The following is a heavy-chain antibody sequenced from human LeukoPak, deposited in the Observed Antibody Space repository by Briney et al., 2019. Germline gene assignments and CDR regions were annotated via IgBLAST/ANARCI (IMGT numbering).Heavy chain of an antibody. CDR3: ARSGSTGYSLDY. CDR1: GYSFTGYY. V-gene: IGHV1-2*02. J-gene: IGHJ4*02. CDR2: INPNSGGT. D-gene: IGHD3-22*01. Sequence: ASVKVSCKASGYSFTGYYMHCVRQAPGQGLEWMGWINPNSGGTNYAQKFQGRVTMTRDTSISTAYMELSRLRSDDTAVYYCARSGSTGYSLDYWGQGTLVTVSS.